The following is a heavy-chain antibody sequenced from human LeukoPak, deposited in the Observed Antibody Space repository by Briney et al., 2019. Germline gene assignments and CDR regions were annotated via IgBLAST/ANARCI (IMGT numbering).Heavy chain of an antibody. CDR1: GYTFTGYY. CDR3: ARPIQKSLHH. J-gene: IGHJ4*02. D-gene: IGHD5-18*01. CDR2: INPNSGGT. Sequence: ASVKVSCKASGYTFTGYYMHWVRQAPGQGLEWMGLINPNSGGTNYAQKFQGRVTMTRDTSISTAYMELSRLRYEATDVYYCARPIQKSLHHWGQGTLVTVSS. V-gene: IGHV1-2*02.